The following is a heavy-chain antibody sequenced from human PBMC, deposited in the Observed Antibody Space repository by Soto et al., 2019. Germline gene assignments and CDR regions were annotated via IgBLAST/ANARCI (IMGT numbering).Heavy chain of an antibody. CDR3: ARRGDGMDV. V-gene: IGHV1-3*05. D-gene: IGHD3-10*01. CDR1: GYTFTSYA. J-gene: IGHJ6*02. Sequence: QVQLVQSGAEEKKPGASVKVSCKASGYTFTSYAMHWVRQAPGQRLEWMGWINVGNGNTKYSQKFQGRVTITRDTTASTAYMELSSLRSDDTAVYYCARRGDGMDVWGPGTTVTVSS. CDR2: INVGNGNT.